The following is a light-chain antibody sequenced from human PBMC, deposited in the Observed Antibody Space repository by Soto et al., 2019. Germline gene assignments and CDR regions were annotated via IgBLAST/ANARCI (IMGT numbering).Light chain of an antibody. V-gene: IGLV2-8*01. Sequence: QSALTQPPSASGSPGQSVTISCTGTSSDVGGYNYVSWYQQHPGKAPKHMIYEVSKRPSGVPDRFSGSKSGNTASLTVSGLQAEDEADYYCSSYAGSNNGVFGGGTKLTVL. CDR2: EVS. CDR3: SSYAGSNNGV. CDR1: SSDVGGYNY. J-gene: IGLJ3*02.